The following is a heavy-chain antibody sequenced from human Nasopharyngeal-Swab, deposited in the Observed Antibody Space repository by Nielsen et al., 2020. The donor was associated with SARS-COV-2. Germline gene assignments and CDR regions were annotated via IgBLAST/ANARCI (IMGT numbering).Heavy chain of an antibody. Sequence: GESLKISCAASGFTFSSYAMSWVRQAPGKGLEWVSAISGSGGSTYYADCVKGRFTISRDNSKNTLYLQMNSLRAEDTAVYYCAKTADVLRFLEWLLHYYYGMDVWGQGTTVTVSS. CDR2: ISGSGGST. D-gene: IGHD3-3*01. V-gene: IGHV3-23*01. CDR3: AKTADVLRFLEWLLHYYYGMDV. J-gene: IGHJ6*02. CDR1: GFTFSSYA.